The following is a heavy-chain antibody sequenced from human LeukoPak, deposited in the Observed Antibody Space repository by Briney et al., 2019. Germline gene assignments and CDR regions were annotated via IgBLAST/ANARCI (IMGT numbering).Heavy chain of an antibody. CDR1: GYSISSGYY. Sequence: SETLSLTCAVSGYSISSGYYWGWIRQPPGKGLEWIGSIYHSGSTYYNPSLKSRVTISVDTSKNQFSLKLSSVTAADTAVYYCATSSWIQLWLGFDYWGQGTLVTVSS. J-gene: IGHJ4*02. CDR3: ATSSWIQLWLGFDY. CDR2: IYHSGST. V-gene: IGHV4-38-2*01. D-gene: IGHD5-18*01.